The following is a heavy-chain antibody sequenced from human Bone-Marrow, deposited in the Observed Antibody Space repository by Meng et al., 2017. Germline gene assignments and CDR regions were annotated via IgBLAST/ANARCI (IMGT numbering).Heavy chain of an antibody. Sequence: GRSLRLSCVASGFTFSSYAMSWVRQAPGKGLEWVSAISGSGGSTYYADSVKGRFTISRDKSKNTLYLQMNSLRAEDTAVYYCARERHYYDSSGYLFPAYFDYWGQGTLVTVSS. CDR1: GFTFSSYA. CDR2: ISGSGGST. V-gene: IGHV3-23*01. CDR3: ARERHYYDSSGYLFPAYFDY. J-gene: IGHJ4*02. D-gene: IGHD3-22*01.